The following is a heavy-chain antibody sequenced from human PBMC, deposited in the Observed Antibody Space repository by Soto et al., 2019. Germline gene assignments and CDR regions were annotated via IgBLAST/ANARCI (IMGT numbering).Heavy chain of an antibody. CDR3: AVAVAGPTAIGY. J-gene: IGHJ4*02. V-gene: IGHV3-74*01. Sequence: EVQLVESGGGLVQPGGSLRLSCAASGFTFSSYWMHWVRQAPGNGLVWVSRINSDGSSTSYADSVKGRFTISRDNAKNTLYLQMNSLRAEDTAVYYCAVAVAGPTAIGYWGQGTLVTVPS. CDR1: GFTFSSYW. CDR2: INSDGSST. D-gene: IGHD6-19*01.